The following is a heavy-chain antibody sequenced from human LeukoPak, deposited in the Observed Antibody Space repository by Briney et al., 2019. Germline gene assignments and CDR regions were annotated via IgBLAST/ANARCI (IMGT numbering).Heavy chain of an antibody. CDR3: ASDGLTVPAAPLGTWFDP. Sequence: EASVKVSCKASGYSFTGYYMHWVRQAPGQGLEWMGWINPNSGGTNYAQKFQGRVTMTRDTSISTAHMELSRLRSDDTAVYYCASDGLTVPAAPLGTWFDPWGQGTLVTVSS. D-gene: IGHD2-2*01. V-gene: IGHV1-2*02. CDR1: GYSFTGYY. CDR2: INPNSGGT. J-gene: IGHJ5*02.